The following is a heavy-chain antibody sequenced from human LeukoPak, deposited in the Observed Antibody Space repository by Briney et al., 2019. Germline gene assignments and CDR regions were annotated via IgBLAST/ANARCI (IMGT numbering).Heavy chain of an antibody. CDR3: ARGRIQLWLRPYYFDY. J-gene: IGHJ4*02. CDR2: INHSGST. D-gene: IGHD5-18*01. V-gene: IGHV4-34*01. Sequence: KPSETLSLTCAVYGGSFSGYYWSWIRQPPGKGLEWIGEINHSGSTNYNPSLKGRVTISVDTSKNQFSLKLSSVTAADTAVYYCARGRIQLWLRPYYFDYWGQGTLVTVSS. CDR1: GGSFSGYY.